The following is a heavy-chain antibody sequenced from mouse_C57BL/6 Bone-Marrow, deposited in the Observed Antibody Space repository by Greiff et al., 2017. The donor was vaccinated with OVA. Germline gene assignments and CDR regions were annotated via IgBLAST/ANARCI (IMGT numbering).Heavy chain of an antibody. J-gene: IGHJ3*01. CDR3: ARGDPDWFAY. Sequence: EVMLVESEGGLVQPGSSMKLSCTASGFTFSDYYMAWVRQVPEKGLEWVANINYDGSSTYYLDSLKSRFIISRDNAKNILYLQMSSLKSEDTATYYCARGDPDWFAYWGQGTLVTVSA. V-gene: IGHV5-16*01. CDR2: INYDGSST. CDR1: GFTFSDYY.